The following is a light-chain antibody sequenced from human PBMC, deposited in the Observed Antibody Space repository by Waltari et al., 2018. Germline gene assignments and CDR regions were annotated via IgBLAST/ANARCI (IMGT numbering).Light chain of an antibody. CDR1: NSHIGRNT. CDR3: ATWDDSLNGRV. V-gene: IGLV1-44*01. Sequence: QSVLTQPPSASGTPGPGVTISCSGSNSHIGRNTVSWYQQFPGTAPQLLMHTDNQRPSGVPDRFSGSKSGTSASLAISGLQFEDEAQYFCATWDDSLNGRVFGGGTKVTVL. CDR2: TDN. J-gene: IGLJ3*02.